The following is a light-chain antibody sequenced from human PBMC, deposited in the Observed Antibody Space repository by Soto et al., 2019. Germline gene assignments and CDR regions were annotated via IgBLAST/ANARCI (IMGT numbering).Light chain of an antibody. CDR3: NSFTTSSTYV. V-gene: IGLV2-18*02. CDR1: SSDIGSYNR. Sequence: QSVLTQPASVSGSPGQSITISCTGTSSDIGSYNRVSWYQQPPGTAPKLIIYEVNNRPSGVPDRFSGSKSGNTASLTISGVQAEDEADYYCNSFTTSSTYVFGTGTKLTVL. CDR2: EVN. J-gene: IGLJ1*01.